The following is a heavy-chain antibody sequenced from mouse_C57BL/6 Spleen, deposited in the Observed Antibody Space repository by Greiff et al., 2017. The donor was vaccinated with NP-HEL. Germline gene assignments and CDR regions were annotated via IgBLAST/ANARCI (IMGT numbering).Heavy chain of an antibody. V-gene: IGHV14-2*01. Sequence: EVQLQESGAELVKPGALVKLSCTASGFNIKDYYMHWVKQRTEQGLEWIGRIDPEDGETKYAPKFQGKATITADTSSNTAYLQLSSLTSEDTAVYYCARSHYGSSYGAYWGQGTLVTVSA. CDR2: IDPEDGET. D-gene: IGHD1-1*01. CDR3: ARSHYGSSYGAY. CDR1: GFNIKDYY. J-gene: IGHJ3*01.